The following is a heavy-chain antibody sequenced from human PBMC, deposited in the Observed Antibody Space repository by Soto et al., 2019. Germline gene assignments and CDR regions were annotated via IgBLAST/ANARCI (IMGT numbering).Heavy chain of an antibody. CDR3: ARAPDYYGSGSFGGMDV. CDR2: IGTAGDP. Sequence: EVQLVESGGGLVQPGGSLRLSCAASGFTFSSYDIHWVRQATGKGLEWVSAIGTAGDPYYPGSVKGRFTISRENAKNSLYLQMNSLRAGDTAVYYCARAPDYYGSGSFGGMDVWGQGTTVTVSS. V-gene: IGHV3-13*05. J-gene: IGHJ6*02. CDR1: GFTFSSYD. D-gene: IGHD3-10*01.